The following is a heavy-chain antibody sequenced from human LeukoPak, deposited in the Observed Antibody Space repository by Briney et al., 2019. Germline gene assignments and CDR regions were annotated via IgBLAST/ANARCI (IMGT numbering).Heavy chain of an antibody. CDR3: AKEDY. CDR2: ISYDGSNK. CDR1: GFPFTSYG. V-gene: IGHV3-30*18. Sequence: AGSLRLSCAASGFPFTSYGMHWVRPAPGKGLEWVAVISYDGSNKYYADSVKGRFTISRDNSKNTLYLQMNSLRAEDTAVYYCAKEDYWGQGTLVTVSS. J-gene: IGHJ4*02.